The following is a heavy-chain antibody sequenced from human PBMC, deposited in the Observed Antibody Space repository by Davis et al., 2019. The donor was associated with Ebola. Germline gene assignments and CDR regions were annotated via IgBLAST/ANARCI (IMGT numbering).Heavy chain of an antibody. J-gene: IGHJ6*04. V-gene: IGHV3-30*04. CDR2: LSYDGGKD. D-gene: IGHD3-3*01. Sequence: GESLKISCAASGFTFSDFAMHWVRQAPGKGLEWVAALSYDGGKDSYPDSVKGRFTISRDNSKKTMYLQMNSLRGEDTAVYYCARSGLSFGVVKYHYGMDAWGKGTTVTVS. CDR1: GFTFSDFA. CDR3: ARSGLSFGVVKYHYGMDA.